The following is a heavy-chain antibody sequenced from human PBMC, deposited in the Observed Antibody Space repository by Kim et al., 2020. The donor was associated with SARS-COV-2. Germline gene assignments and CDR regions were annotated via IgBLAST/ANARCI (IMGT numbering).Heavy chain of an antibody. CDR3: AKNYYGSGSSRFDY. J-gene: IGHJ4*02. Sequence: SETLSLTCTVSGGSISSYYWSWIRQPPGKGLEWIGYIYYSGSTNYNPSLKSRVTISVDTSKNQFSLKLSSVTAADTAVYYCAKNYYGSGSSRFDYWGQGTLVTVSS. CDR2: IYYSGST. CDR1: GGSISSYY. D-gene: IGHD3-10*01. V-gene: IGHV4-59*01.